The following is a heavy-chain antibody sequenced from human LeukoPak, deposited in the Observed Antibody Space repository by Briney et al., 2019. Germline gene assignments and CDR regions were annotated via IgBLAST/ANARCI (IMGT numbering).Heavy chain of an antibody. V-gene: IGHV4-61*05. D-gene: IGHD3-22*01. CDR1: GGSISSSSYY. CDR3: ARLGLYYDSSGIDY. CDR2: IYYSGST. J-gene: IGHJ4*02. Sequence: SETLSLTCTVSGGSISSSSYYWSWIRQPPGKGLEWIGYIYYSGSTNYNPSLKSRVTISVDTSKNQFSLKLSSVTAADTAVYYCARLGLYYDSSGIDYWGQGTLVTVSS.